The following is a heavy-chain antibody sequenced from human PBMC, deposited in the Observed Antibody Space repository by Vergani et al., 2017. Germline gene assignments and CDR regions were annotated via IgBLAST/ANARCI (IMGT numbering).Heavy chain of an antibody. CDR1: GFTFNTYN. CDR3: ARDRWGSGNSCSVWGAYDYFGMDV. D-gene: IGHD2-2*01. J-gene: IGHJ6*02. V-gene: IGHV3-48*01. Sequence: EVQLLESGGGLVQPGESLRLSCAASGFTFNTYNINWVRQAPGKGLEWVSYISSTSSTIYYADSVKGRFTISRDNAKNSVYLQMNSLRVEDTAVYYCARDRWGSGNSCSVWGAYDYFGMDVWGQGTTVTVS. CDR2: ISSTSSTI.